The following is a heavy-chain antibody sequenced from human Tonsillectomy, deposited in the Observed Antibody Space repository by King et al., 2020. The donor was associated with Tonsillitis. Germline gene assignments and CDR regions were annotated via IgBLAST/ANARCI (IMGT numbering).Heavy chain of an antibody. V-gene: IGHV4-38-2*01. CDR2: IYHSGST. J-gene: IGHJ2*01. D-gene: IGHD3-10*01. CDR1: GYSISSGYY. CDR3: ARASSGSGLF. Sequence: VQLQESGPGLVKPSGTLSLTCAVSGYSISSGYYWGWIRQPPGKGLEWIGSIYHSGSTYYNPSLKSRVTISVDTSKNQFSLKLSSVTAADTAVYYWARASSGSGLFWGRGTLVTVSS.